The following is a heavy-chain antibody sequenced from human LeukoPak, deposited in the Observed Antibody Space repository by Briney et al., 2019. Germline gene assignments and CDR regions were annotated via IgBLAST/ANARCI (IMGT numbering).Heavy chain of an antibody. J-gene: IGHJ6*04. D-gene: IGHD3-10*01. Sequence: QAGGSLRLSCAASGFTFSSYAMSWVRQAPGKGLEWVSAISGSGGSTYYADSVKGRFTISRDNSKNTLYLQMNSLRAEDTAVYYCAKVPAVVRAPEGDVWGKGTTVTVSS. CDR1: GFTFSSYA. V-gene: IGHV3-23*01. CDR3: AKVPAVVRAPEGDV. CDR2: ISGSGGST.